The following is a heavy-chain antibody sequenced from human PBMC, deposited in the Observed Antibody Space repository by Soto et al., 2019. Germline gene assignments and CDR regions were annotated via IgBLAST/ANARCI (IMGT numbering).Heavy chain of an antibody. J-gene: IGHJ5*02. Sequence: PSETLSLTCAVYGGSFSGYYWSWIRQPPGKGLEWIGEINHSGSTNYNPSLKSRVTISVDTSKNQFSLKLSSVTAADTAVYYCASLSSSWYNWFDPWGQGTLVTVS. CDR3: ASLSSSWYNWFDP. V-gene: IGHV4-34*01. CDR1: GGSFSGYY. D-gene: IGHD6-13*01. CDR2: INHSGST.